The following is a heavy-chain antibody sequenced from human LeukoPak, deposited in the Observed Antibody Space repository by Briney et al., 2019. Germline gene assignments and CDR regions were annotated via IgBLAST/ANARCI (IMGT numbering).Heavy chain of an antibody. J-gene: IGHJ5*02. D-gene: IGHD5-18*01. CDR1: GLIFSKYW. Sequence: GGSLRLSCAASGLIFSKYWMTWVRQAPGKGLEWVASIKPDGSEKYYLDSVKGRFTISRDNSKNTLYLQMNSLRAEDTAVYYCAREKIQLWLNNWFDPWGQGTLVTVSS. CDR3: AREKIQLWLNNWFDP. CDR2: IKPDGSEK. V-gene: IGHV3-7*01.